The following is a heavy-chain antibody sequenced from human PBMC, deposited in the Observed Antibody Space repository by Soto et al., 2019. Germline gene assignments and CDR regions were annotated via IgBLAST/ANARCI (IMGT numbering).Heavy chain of an antibody. V-gene: IGHV4-34*01. CDR3: ARNLVWGIAVAGNDY. CDR2: INHSGST. D-gene: IGHD6-19*01. Sequence: SETLSLTCAFYGGSFSGYYWSWIRQPPGKGLEWIGEINHSGSTNYNPSLKSRVTISVDTSKNQFSLKLSSVTAADTAVYYCARNLVWGIAVAGNDYWGQGTLVTVSS. CDR1: GGSFSGYY. J-gene: IGHJ4*02.